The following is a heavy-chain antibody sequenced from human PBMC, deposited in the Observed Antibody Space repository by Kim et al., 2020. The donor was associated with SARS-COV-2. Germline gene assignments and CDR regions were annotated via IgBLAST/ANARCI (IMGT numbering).Heavy chain of an antibody. V-gene: IGHV4-31*03. CDR1: GGSISSGGSY. J-gene: IGHJ5*02. D-gene: IGHD3-10*01. CDR3: ASASVSGKVLWFRELLSVNWFDR. Sequence: SETLSLTCTVSGGSISSGGSYWSWIRQHPGKGLEWIGYIYYSGSTYYNPSLKSRVTISVDTSKNQFSLKLSSVTAADTAVYYCASASVSGKVLWFRELLSVNWFDRWGQGTLVTVSS. CDR2: IYYSGST.